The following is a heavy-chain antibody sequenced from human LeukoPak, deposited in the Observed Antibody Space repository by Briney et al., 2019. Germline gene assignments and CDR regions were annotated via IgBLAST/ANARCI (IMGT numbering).Heavy chain of an antibody. CDR3: ARGHSGYDLYYFDY. CDR1: GGSISSYY. V-gene: IGHV4-59*01. J-gene: IGHJ4*02. Sequence: SETLSLTCTVSGGSISSYYWSWIRQPPGKGLEWIGYIYYSGSTNYNPSLKSRVTISVDTSKNQFSLKLSSVTAADTAVYYCARGHSGYDLYYFDYWGQGTLVTVFS. D-gene: IGHD5-12*01. CDR2: IYYSGST.